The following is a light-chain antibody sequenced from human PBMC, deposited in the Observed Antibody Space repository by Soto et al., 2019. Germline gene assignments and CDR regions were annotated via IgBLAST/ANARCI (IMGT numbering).Light chain of an antibody. J-gene: IGKJ1*01. CDR1: QSISSS. V-gene: IGKV1-5*03. Sequence: DIQITQSPSTLSASVGDRVTITCLASQSISSSLAWYQQKPGKAPNLLIYMASSLESGVPSRFSGSGSGTEFTLTITSLQPDDFATYYCQQYNSYSRTFGQGTKVDIK. CDR2: MAS. CDR3: QQYNSYSRT.